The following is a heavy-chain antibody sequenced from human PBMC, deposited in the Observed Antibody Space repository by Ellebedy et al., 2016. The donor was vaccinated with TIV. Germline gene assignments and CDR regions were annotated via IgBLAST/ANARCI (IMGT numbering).Heavy chain of an antibody. Sequence: PGGSLRLSCAASGFTFSSYAMSWVRQAPGKGLEWVSTISNTGSRTYYADSVEGRFIISRDNSKKTLYLQMNSLRAEETAVYYCAKGRGGGSDSSAPRYYFDYWGLGTLVTVSS. CDR1: GFTFSSYA. J-gene: IGHJ4*02. V-gene: IGHV3-23*01. CDR3: AKGRGGGSDSSAPRYYFDY. CDR2: ISNTGSRT. D-gene: IGHD3-22*01.